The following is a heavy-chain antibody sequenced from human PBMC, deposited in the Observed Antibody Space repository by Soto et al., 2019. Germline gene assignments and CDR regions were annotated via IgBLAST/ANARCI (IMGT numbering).Heavy chain of an antibody. V-gene: IGHV5-51*01. Sequence: GKSLKLSCKGSGYSFTRYWVALVRNMPVKGLQWMGIIYPDDAYTRYSPSFQGQVTISADKSISTAFLQWSSLKASDTAIYYYARLEVSDRGGMGVWGEGSTVPV. CDR1: GYSFTRYW. J-gene: IGHJ6*01. CDR2: IYPDDAYT. CDR3: ARLEVSDRGGMGV. D-gene: IGHD1-1*01.